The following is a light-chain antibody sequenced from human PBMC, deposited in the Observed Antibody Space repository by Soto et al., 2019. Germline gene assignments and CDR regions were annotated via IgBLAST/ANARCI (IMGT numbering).Light chain of an antibody. CDR3: CSYAVSYTLV. CDR1: SSDVGGYNY. J-gene: IGLJ2*01. CDR2: DVS. V-gene: IGLV2-11*01. Sequence: QSALTQPRSVSGSPGQSVTISCTGTSSDVGGYNYVSWYQQHPGQAPKLMIYDVSKRPSGVPDRFSGSKSGNTASLTICGLQADDEADDYCCSYAVSYTLVLGGGTKLTV.